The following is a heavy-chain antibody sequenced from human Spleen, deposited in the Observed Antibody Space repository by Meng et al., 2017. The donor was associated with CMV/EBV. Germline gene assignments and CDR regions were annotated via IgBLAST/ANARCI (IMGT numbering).Heavy chain of an antibody. D-gene: IGHD4-11*01. J-gene: IGHJ4*02. CDR3: ARRLQPYYFDY. Sequence: GESLKISCVASGFTFSSYAMSWVRQAPGKGLEWVSTLSGSGGSTYYADSVKGRFTISRDNSKNTLYLQMNSLRAEDTAVYYCARRLQPYYFDYWGQGTLATVSS. V-gene: IGHV3-23*01. CDR2: LSGSGGST. CDR1: GFTFSSYA.